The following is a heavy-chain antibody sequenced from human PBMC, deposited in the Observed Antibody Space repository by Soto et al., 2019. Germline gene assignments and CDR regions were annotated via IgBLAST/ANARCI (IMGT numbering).Heavy chain of an antibody. CDR2: ISGSGGST. CDR3: AKERTTTVWAAIGAAFDI. D-gene: IGHD3-16*01. Sequence: EVQLLESGGGLVQPGGSLRLSCAASGFTFSSYAMSWVRQAPGKGLEWVLAISGSGGSTYYADSVKGRFTISRDNSKNTLYLQMNSLRAEDTAVYYCAKERTTTVWAAIGAAFDIWGQGTMVTVSS. J-gene: IGHJ3*02. V-gene: IGHV3-23*01. CDR1: GFTFSSYA.